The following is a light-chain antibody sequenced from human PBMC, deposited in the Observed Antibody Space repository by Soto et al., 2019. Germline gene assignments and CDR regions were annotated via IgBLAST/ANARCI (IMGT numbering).Light chain of an antibody. J-gene: IGKJ1*01. CDR2: DAS. Sequence: EIVLTHSPATLSVSPGERATLSCRASQSVSRYLAWYQQRPGQAPRLLIYDASNRATGVPARFSGTGSGTEFTLTISSLQADDFATYYCQQFNSHSWTFCQGTKLDIK. V-gene: IGKV3D-15*01. CDR3: QQFNSHSWT. CDR1: QSVSRY.